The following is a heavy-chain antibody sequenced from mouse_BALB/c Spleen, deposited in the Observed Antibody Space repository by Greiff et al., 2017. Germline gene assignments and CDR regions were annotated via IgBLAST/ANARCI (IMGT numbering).Heavy chain of an antibody. CDR1: GFSLTSYG. Sequence: VKLMESGPGLVQPSQSLSITCTVSGFSLTSYGVHWVRQSPGKGLEWLGVIWSGGSTDYNAAFISRLSISKDNSKSQVFFKMNSLQANDTAIYYCARNEGVRRQAWFAYWGQGTLVTVSA. D-gene: IGHD2-14*01. CDR3: ARNEGVRRQAWFAY. V-gene: IGHV2-2*02. CDR2: IWSGGST. J-gene: IGHJ3*01.